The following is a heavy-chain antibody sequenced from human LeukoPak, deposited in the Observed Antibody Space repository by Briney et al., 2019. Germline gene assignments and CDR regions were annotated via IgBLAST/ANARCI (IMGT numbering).Heavy chain of an antibody. CDR2: ISYDGRDT. Sequence: PGGSLRLSCAASGFTFGSYYMPWVRQAPGKGLECVAGISYDGRDTYYADSVKGQFTISRDNSKKTLYLQMNSLRGDDTAVYYCAGGTASQWLVPRAGLFYWGQGTLVSVSS. CDR1: GFTFGSYY. CDR3: AGGTASQWLVPRAGLFY. D-gene: IGHD6-19*01. V-gene: IGHV3-30*03. J-gene: IGHJ4*02.